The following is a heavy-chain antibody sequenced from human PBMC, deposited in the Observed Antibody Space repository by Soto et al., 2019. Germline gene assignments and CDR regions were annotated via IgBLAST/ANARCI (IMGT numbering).Heavy chain of an antibody. CDR1: GFTLMNYA. Sequence: PWWCLRLSCDACGFTLMNYAITWIRQSPGKGLEWVSLISANDVGTYYAESVKTRFTISTDQSRNTVYLQMDSLRADDTAIYYCAKAKNDYNWDNRPPFAYWGQGTLVTSP. CDR3: AKAKNDYNWDNRPPFAY. D-gene: IGHD1-20*01. CDR2: ISANDVGT. J-gene: IGHJ4*02. V-gene: IGHV3-23*01.